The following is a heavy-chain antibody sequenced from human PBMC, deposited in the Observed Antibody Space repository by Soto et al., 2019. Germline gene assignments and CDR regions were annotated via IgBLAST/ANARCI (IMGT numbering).Heavy chain of an antibody. J-gene: IGHJ3*02. V-gene: IGHV1-69*01. CDR3: TEESYDSSGPVGAGAFDI. D-gene: IGHD3-22*01. CDR1: GGTFSSYA. Sequence: QVQLVQSGAEVKKPGSSVKVSCKASGGTFSSYAISWVRQAPGQGLEWMGGIIPIFGTANYAQKFQGRVTITADESTSTAYMELSSMRSEDTAGYYCTEESYDSSGPVGAGAFDIWGQGTMVTVSS. CDR2: IIPIFGTA.